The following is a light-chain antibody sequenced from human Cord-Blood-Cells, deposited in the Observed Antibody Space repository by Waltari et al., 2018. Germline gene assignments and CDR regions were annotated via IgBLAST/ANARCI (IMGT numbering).Light chain of an antibody. V-gene: IGKV3-11*01. Sequence: EIVLTQSPATLSLSPGERATLSCRASQSVSSSLAWYQQKPGQAPRLLIYDASNRATGIPARFSGSGSATDFTLTISSLDPEDFAVYYCQQRSNWPTFGPGTKVDIK. CDR2: DAS. J-gene: IGKJ3*01. CDR3: QQRSNWPT. CDR1: QSVSSS.